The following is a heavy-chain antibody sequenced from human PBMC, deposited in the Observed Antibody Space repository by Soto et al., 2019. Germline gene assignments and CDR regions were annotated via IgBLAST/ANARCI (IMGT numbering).Heavy chain of an antibody. CDR2: IWYDGSNK. CDR3: ARDYRQGNFDY. CDR1: GFTFSSYG. Sequence: GGSLRLSCAASGFTFSSYGMHWVRQAPGKGLEWVAVIWYDGSNKYYADSVKGRFTISRDNSKNTLYLQMNSLRAEDTAVYYCARDYRQGNFDYWGQGTLVTVSS. V-gene: IGHV3-33*01. D-gene: IGHD3-16*02. J-gene: IGHJ4*02.